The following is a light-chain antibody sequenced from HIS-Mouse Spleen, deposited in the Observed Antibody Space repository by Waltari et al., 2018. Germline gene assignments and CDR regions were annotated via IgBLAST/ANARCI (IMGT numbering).Light chain of an antibody. J-gene: IGKJ2*01. Sequence: DIVMTQSPDSLAVSLGERATINCKSSQSVLYSSNNKNYLAWYQQKPGQPPKLLIYWASNRESVVPDRFSGSGSGTHFTLTISSLQAEDVAVYYCQQYYSTPYTFGQGTKLEIK. CDR1: QSVLYSSNNKNY. V-gene: IGKV4-1*01. CDR2: WAS. CDR3: QQYYSTPYT.